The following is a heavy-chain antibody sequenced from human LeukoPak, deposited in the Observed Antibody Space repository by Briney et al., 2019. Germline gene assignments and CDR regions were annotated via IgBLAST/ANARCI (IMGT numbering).Heavy chain of an antibody. CDR3: ARPSTYSYYYYMDV. V-gene: IGHV3-21*01. Sequence: GGSLRLSCAASGFTFSSYSMNWVRQAPGKGLEWVSSISSSSSYIYYADSVKGRFTISRDNAKNSLYLQMNSLRAEDTAVYYCARPSTYSYYYYMDVWGKGTTVTVSS. J-gene: IGHJ6*03. D-gene: IGHD2-2*01. CDR2: ISSSSSYI. CDR1: GFTFSSYS.